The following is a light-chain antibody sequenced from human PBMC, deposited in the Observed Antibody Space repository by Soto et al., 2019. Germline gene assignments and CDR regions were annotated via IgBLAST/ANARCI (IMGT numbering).Light chain of an antibody. V-gene: IGKV3-15*01. CDR1: QSVSSN. CDR3: QQYNNWPPWT. J-gene: IGKJ1*01. Sequence: EIAMTQSPATLSVSPGEIATLSCRASQSVSSNLAGYQRKPGQHPRLLIYGPSTRANGIPARFSGSGSGREYTLIISSLQSEDVAVYYCQQYNNWPPWTFGQGTKVEIK. CDR2: GPS.